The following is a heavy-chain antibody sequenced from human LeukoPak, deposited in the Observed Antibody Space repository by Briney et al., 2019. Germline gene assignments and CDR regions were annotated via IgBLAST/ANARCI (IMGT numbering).Heavy chain of an antibody. CDR2: MNPNSGNT. CDR1: GYSFTSYD. CDR3: ARDSSSGWYLFNWFDP. J-gene: IGHJ5*02. Sequence: ASVKVSCKASGYSFTSYDINWVRQATGQGLEWMGWMNPNSGNTGYAQKFQGRVTMTRNTSISTAYMELSSLRSEDTAVYYCARDSSSGWYLFNWFDPWGQGTLVTVSS. D-gene: IGHD6-19*01. V-gene: IGHV1-8*01.